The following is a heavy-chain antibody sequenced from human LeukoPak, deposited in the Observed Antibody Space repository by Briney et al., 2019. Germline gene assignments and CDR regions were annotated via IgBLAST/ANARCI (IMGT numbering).Heavy chain of an antibody. CDR2: IYYSGST. V-gene: IGHV4-59*01. J-gene: IGHJ6*03. Sequence: SETLSLTCTVSGGSISSYYWSWIRQPPGKGLEWIGYIYYSGSTNYNPSLKSRVTISVDTSKNQFSLKLSSVTAANTAVCYCARGPTISFMDVWGKGTTVTVSS. CDR3: ARGPTISFMDV. CDR1: GGSISSYY. D-gene: IGHD3-3*01.